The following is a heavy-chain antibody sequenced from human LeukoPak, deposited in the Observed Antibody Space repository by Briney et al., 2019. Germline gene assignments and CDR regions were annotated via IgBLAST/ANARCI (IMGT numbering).Heavy chain of an antibody. CDR1: GGSISSYY. Sequence: SSETLSLTCTVSGGSISSYYWSWIRQPPGKGLEWIGYIYYSGSTNYNPSLKSRVTISVDTSKNQFSLKLSSVTAADTAVYYCARALYYYDSSGYYYYFDYWGQGTLVTVSS. CDR3: ARALYYYDSSGYYYYFDY. J-gene: IGHJ4*02. D-gene: IGHD3-22*01. V-gene: IGHV4-59*01. CDR2: IYYSGST.